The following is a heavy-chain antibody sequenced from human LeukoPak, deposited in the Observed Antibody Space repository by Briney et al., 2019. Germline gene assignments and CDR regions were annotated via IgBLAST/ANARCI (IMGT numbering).Heavy chain of an antibody. V-gene: IGHV3-33*01. CDR2: IWYDGNTK. D-gene: IGHD3-22*01. CDR3: ARDGEDDPSGHCKPFDY. Sequence: PGGSLRLSCAASGFTFSSYGMHWLRQAPGKGLEWVAAIWYDGNTKYYADSAKGRFAISRDNSKDTLYLLMNSLRPDDTAVYYCARDGEDDPSGHCKPFDYWGQGTLVTVSS. CDR1: GFTFSSYG. J-gene: IGHJ4*02.